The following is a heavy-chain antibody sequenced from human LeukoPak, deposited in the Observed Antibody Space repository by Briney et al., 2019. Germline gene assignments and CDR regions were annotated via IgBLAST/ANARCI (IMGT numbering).Heavy chain of an antibody. V-gene: IGHV3-23*01. J-gene: IGHJ4*02. Sequence: PGRSLRLSCAASGFTFSSYAMHWVRQAPGKGLEWVSVIGGSGGSTYYADSVKGRFTISRDKSKNTLYLQMNSLRAEDTAVYYCAREAFYSSGWLSLFGYWGQGTLVTVSS. CDR3: AREAFYSSGWLSLFGY. CDR1: GFTFSSYA. D-gene: IGHD6-19*01. CDR2: IGGSGGST.